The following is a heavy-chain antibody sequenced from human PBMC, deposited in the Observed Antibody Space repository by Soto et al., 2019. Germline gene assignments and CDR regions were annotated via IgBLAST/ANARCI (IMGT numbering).Heavy chain of an antibody. CDR3: ARGGCGGDCYSSWFDP. CDR2: ISSSSSYT. Sequence: QVQLVESGGGLVKPGGSLRLSCAASGFTFSDYYMSWIRQAPGKGLEWVSYISSSSSYTNYADSVKGRFTISRDNAKNSLYLQMNSLRAEDTAVYYCARGGCGGDCYSSWFDPWGQGTLVTVSS. D-gene: IGHD2-21*02. CDR1: GFTFSDYY. V-gene: IGHV3-11*06. J-gene: IGHJ5*02.